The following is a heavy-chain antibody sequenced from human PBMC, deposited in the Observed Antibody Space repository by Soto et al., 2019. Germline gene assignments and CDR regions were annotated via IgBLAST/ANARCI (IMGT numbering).Heavy chain of an antibody. CDR3: TTQHYYDSSGYQPYAFDI. D-gene: IGHD3-22*01. Sequence: EVQLVESGGGLVKPGGSLRLSCAASGFTFSNAWMNWVRQAPGKGLEWVGRIKSKTDGGTTDYAAPVKGRFTISRDDSKNTLYLQMNSLKTEDTAVYYCTTQHYYDSSGYQPYAFDIWGQGTMVTVSS. J-gene: IGHJ3*02. CDR1: GFTFSNAW. CDR2: IKSKTDGGTT. V-gene: IGHV3-15*07.